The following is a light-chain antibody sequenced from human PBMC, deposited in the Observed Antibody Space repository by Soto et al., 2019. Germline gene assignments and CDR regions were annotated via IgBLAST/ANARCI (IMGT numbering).Light chain of an antibody. CDR1: QSVSSSY. J-gene: IGKJ2*01. V-gene: IGKV3-20*01. CDR2: GAS. Sequence: EIVLTQSPGTLSLSPGERATLSCRASQSVSSSYLAWYQKKPGQAPRLLLYGASSSATGIPDRFSGSGSGTDFTLTISRLEPEDFAVYYCQQYGSSSYTFGQGTKLEIK. CDR3: QQYGSSSYT.